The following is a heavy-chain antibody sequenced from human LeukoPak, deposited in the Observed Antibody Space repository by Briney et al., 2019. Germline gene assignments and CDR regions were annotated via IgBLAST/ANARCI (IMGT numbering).Heavy chain of an antibody. CDR3: AREGASSAALDY. V-gene: IGHV1-69*13. CDR2: IIPIFGTA. Sequence: ASVKVSCKASGGTFSSYAISWVRQAPGQGLEWMGGIIPIFGTANYAQKFQGRVTITADESTSTAYMELSSLRSEDTAVYYCAREGASSAALDYWGQGTLVTVSS. D-gene: IGHD2-15*01. CDR1: GGTFSSYA. J-gene: IGHJ4*02.